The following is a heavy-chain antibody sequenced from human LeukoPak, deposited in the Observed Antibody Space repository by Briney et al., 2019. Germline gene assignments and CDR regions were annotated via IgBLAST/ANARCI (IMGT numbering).Heavy chain of an antibody. CDR2: LFYSGST. CDR1: GGSISGSGYY. J-gene: IGHJ4*02. Sequence: SETLSLTCTVSGGSISGSGYYWTWIRQYPGKGLEWIGNLFYSGSTYYNPSLKSRVTISVETSKNQLSLKLNSVTAADTAVYYCARETYYYDNSDYYGGGLDYWGQGTLVTVSS. D-gene: IGHD3-22*01. CDR3: ARETYYYDNSDYYGGGLDY. V-gene: IGHV4-31*03.